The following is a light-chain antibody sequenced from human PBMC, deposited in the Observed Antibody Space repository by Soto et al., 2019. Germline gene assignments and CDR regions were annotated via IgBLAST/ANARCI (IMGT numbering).Light chain of an antibody. V-gene: IGLV7-43*01. CDR2: STS. CDR1: TGAVTSGSY. J-gene: IGLJ3*02. Sequence: QTVVTQEPSLTVSPGGTVTLTCASSTGAVTSGSYPSWFQQKPGQAPRKLIYSTSNKHSWTPARFSGSLLGGKAALTLSGVQPEDEAEYYCLLYYGGDQVVFGGGTKLTVL. CDR3: LLYYGGDQVV.